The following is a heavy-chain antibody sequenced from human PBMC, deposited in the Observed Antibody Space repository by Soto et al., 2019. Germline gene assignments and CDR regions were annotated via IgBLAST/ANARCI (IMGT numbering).Heavy chain of an antibody. Sequence: ESGGGLVTPGGSLRLSCAASGFTFSDYYMVWVRQAPGKGLEWISYISNGGATVYYADSVEGQSTISRDNGKNSMFLQMTSLTADDSAVYSCARSFLGVGDAFDIWGRGTTVTVSS. V-gene: IGHV3-11*01. CDR1: GFTFSDYY. CDR3: ARSFLGVGDAFDI. J-gene: IGHJ3*02. CDR2: ISNGGATV. D-gene: IGHD2-8*01.